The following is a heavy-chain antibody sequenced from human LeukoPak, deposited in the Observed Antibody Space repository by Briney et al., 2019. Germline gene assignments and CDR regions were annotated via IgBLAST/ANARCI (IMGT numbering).Heavy chain of an antibody. CDR2: IYHSGST. J-gene: IGHJ3*02. D-gene: IGHD7-27*01. Sequence: SETLSLTCTVSGYSISSGYYWGWIRQPPGKGLEWIGSIYHSGSTYYNPSLKSRVTISVDTSKNQFSLKLSSVTAADTAVYYCARAPGDAGAFDIWGQGTMVTVSS. CDR3: ARAPGDAGAFDI. CDR1: GYSISSGYY. V-gene: IGHV4-38-2*02.